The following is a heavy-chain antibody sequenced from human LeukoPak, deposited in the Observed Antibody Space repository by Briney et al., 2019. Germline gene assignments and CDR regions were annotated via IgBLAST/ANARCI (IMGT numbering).Heavy chain of an antibody. CDR1: GGSISSSNW. V-gene: IGHV4-4*02. J-gene: IGHJ4*02. D-gene: IGHD2-2*01. CDR3: ASGSPVVVPAAMSY. Sequence: SGTLSLTCAVSGGSISSSNWWSWVRQPPGKGLEWIGEIYHSGSTNYNPSLKSRVTISVDKSKNQFSLKLSSVTAADTAVYYCASGSPVVVPAAMSYWGQGTLVTVSS. CDR2: IYHSGST.